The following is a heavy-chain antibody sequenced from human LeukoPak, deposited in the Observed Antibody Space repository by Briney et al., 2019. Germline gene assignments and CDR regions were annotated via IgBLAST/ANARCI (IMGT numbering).Heavy chain of an antibody. J-gene: IGHJ4*02. Sequence: GGSLRLSCAASEFTFSSYAMSWVRQAPGKGLEWVSAISGSGGSTYYADSVKGRFTISRDNSKNTLYLQMNSLRAEDTAVYYCAKRDYDSSGYYYEGYWGQGTLVTVSS. D-gene: IGHD3-22*01. CDR2: ISGSGGST. V-gene: IGHV3-23*01. CDR3: AKRDYDSSGYYYEGY. CDR1: EFTFSSYA.